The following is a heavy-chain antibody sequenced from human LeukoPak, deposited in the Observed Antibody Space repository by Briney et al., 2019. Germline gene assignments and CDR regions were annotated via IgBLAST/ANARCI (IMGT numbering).Heavy chain of an antibody. CDR1: GGSFSGYY. V-gene: IGHV4-34*01. Sequence: SETLSLTCAVYGGSFSGYYWSWIRQPPGKGLEWIGEINHSGSTNYNPSLKSRVTISVDTSKNQFSLKPSSVTAADTAVYYCARRITMVRGVGYYYGMDVWGKGTTVTVSS. CDR2: INHSGST. J-gene: IGHJ6*04. CDR3: ARRITMVRGVGYYYGMDV. D-gene: IGHD3-10*01.